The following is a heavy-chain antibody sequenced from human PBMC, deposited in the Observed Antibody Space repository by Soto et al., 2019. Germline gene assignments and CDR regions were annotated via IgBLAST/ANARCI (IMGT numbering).Heavy chain of an antibody. CDR2: IYPGDSDT. D-gene: IGHD3-22*01. V-gene: IGHV5-51*01. CDR1: GYSFTSYW. Sequence: EVQLVPSGAEVKKPGESLKISCKGSGYSFTSYWIGWVRQMPGKGLEGMGIIYPGDSDTRYSPSFQGQVTISADKSISTAYLQWSSLKASDTAMYFCESLHYYDSSGYNDYWGQGTLVTVSS. CDR3: ESLHYYDSSGYNDY. J-gene: IGHJ4*02.